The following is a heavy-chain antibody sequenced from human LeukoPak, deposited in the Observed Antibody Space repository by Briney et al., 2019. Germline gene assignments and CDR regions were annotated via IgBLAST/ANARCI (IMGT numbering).Heavy chain of an antibody. CDR3: ARRAGGYSHPYDY. CDR2: IYSGGTT. J-gene: IGHJ4*02. V-gene: IGHV3-53*01. CDR1: GFTVSSNE. Sequence: GGSLRLSCAASGFTVSSNEMSWVRQAPGKGLEWVSLIYSGGTTYYADSVKGRFTISRDNSKNTLYLQMNSLRAEDTAVYYCARRAGGYSHPYDYWGQGILVTVSS. D-gene: IGHD4-23*01.